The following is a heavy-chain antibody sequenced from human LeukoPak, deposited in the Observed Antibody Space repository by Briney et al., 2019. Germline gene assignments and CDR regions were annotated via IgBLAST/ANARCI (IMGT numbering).Heavy chain of an antibody. D-gene: IGHD6-19*01. J-gene: IGHJ4*02. CDR1: GFPFSSYS. Sequence: GGSLRLSCAASGFPFSSYSMNWVRQAPGKGLEWVSSISSSSSYIYYADSVKGRFTISRDNAKNSLYLQMNSLRAEDTALYYCARMYSSGCFDYWGQGTLVTVSS. V-gene: IGHV3-21*04. CDR2: ISSSSSYI. CDR3: ARMYSSGCFDY.